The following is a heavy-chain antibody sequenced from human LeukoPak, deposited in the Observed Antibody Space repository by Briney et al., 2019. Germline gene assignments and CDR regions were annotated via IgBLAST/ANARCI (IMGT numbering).Heavy chain of an antibody. CDR1: GFTFSSYG. CDR2: ISYDGSNK. J-gene: IGHJ4*02. CDR3: AKGRSSSSWYSGDFDY. D-gene: IGHD6-13*01. Sequence: PGGSLRLSCAASGFTFSSYGMHWVRQAPGKGLEWVAVISYDGSNKYYADSVKGRFTISRDNSKNTLYLQMNSLRAEDTAVYYCAKGRSSSSWYSGDFDYWGQGTLVTVSS. V-gene: IGHV3-30*18.